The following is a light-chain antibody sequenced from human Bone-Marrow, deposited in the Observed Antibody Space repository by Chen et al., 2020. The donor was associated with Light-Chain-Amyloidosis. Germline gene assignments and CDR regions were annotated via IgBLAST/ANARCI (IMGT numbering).Light chain of an antibody. CDR2: RDT. V-gene: IGLV3-25*03. CDR1: DLPTKY. CDR3: QSADSSGTYEVI. Sequence: SYELTQPPSVSVSPGQTARITCSGDDLPTKYAYWYQQKPGQAPVLVIHRDTERPSGISERFPGSSSGTTATVTIRGGQAEDEADYHCQSADSSGTYEVIFGGGTKLTVL. J-gene: IGLJ2*01.